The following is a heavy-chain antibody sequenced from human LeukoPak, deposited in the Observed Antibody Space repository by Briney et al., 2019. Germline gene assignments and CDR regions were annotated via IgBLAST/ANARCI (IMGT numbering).Heavy chain of an antibody. CDR3: ARDQGIGDASDI. Sequence: GASVKVSCKASGGAFSSYAISWVRQAPGQGLEWMGGINVILDTANYAQKFQGRVTITADIPTSTSYMELSSLRSEDTVVYYCARDQGIGDASDIWGQGTMVTVSS. V-gene: IGHV1-69*10. CDR2: INVILDTA. J-gene: IGHJ3*02. CDR1: GGAFSSYA.